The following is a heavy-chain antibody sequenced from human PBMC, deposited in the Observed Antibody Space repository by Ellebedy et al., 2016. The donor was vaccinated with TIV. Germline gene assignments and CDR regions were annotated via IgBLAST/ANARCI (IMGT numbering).Heavy chain of an antibody. CDR1: GYTFTGYY. Sequence: ASVKVSCXASGYTFTGYYMHWVRQAPGQGLEWMGWINPNSGGTNYAQKFQGRVTITRDTSASTAYMELSSLRSEDTAVYYCARGYYYGSGSRRNIIGQNNWFDPWGQGTLVTVSS. J-gene: IGHJ5*02. D-gene: IGHD3-10*01. CDR3: ARGYYYGSGSRRNIIGQNNWFDP. V-gene: IGHV1-2*02. CDR2: INPNSGGT.